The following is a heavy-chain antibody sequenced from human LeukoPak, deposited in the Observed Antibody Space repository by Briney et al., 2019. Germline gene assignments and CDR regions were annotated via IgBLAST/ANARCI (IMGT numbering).Heavy chain of an antibody. V-gene: IGHV1-2*02. CDR1: GYTFTDHY. CDR3: ARNDGLAVAGTSD. Sequence: ASVKVSCKASGYTFTDHYMQWVRQAPGHGLEWMGWIHPNSGGTLYAQKFQGRVTMTRDTSISTAYMELTSLRSDDTAVYYCARNDGLAVAGTSDWGQGTLVTVAS. J-gene: IGHJ4*02. D-gene: IGHD6-19*01. CDR2: IHPNSGGT.